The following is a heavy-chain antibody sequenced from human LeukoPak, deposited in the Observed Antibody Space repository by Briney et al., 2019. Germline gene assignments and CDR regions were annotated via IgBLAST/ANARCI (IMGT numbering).Heavy chain of an antibody. V-gene: IGHV3-23*01. Sequence: GGSLRLSCAASGFTFSSYAMSWVRQAPGKGLEWVSAISGSGDSTYYADSVKGRFTISRDNSKNSLYLQMNSLRAEDTAVYYCAELGITMIGGVWGKGTTVTISS. CDR3: AELGITMIGGV. J-gene: IGHJ6*04. CDR1: GFTFSSYA. CDR2: ISGSGDST. D-gene: IGHD3-10*02.